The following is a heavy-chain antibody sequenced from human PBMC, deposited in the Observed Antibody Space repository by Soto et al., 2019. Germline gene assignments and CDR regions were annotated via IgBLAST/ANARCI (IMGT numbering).Heavy chain of an antibody. D-gene: IGHD3-3*02. CDR3: ARLLSTDPFHGMDV. CDR1: GYSFTSYC. V-gene: IGHV5-10-1*01. CDR2: IDPSDSYT. J-gene: IGHJ6*02. Sequence: RGESLKISCKGSGYSFTSYCISSVRHMPGTGLERLGRIDPSDSYTHYSPFFQGHVTISADKSIRTAYLQWSSLKASDTAMYHCARLLSTDPFHGMDVWGPGTTVTVFS.